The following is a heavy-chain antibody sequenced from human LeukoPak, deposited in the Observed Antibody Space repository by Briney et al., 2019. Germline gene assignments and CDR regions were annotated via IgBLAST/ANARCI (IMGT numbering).Heavy chain of an antibody. CDR2: ISYDGSNK. D-gene: IGHD1-26*01. CDR3: ARDGIGFDY. Sequence: GGSLRLSCAASGFTFSSYSMNWVRQAPGKGLEWVAVISYDGSNKYYADSVKGRLTISRDNSKNTLYLQMNSLRAEDTAVYYCARDGIGFDYWGQGTLVTVSS. CDR1: GFTFSSYS. V-gene: IGHV3-30*03. J-gene: IGHJ4*02.